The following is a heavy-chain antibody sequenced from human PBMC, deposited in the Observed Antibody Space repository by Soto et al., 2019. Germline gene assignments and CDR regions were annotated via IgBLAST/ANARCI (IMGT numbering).Heavy chain of an antibody. CDR2: INSDGSTT. D-gene: IGHD3-16*01. J-gene: IGHJ5*02. CDR3: TRDWSYASAS. V-gene: IGHV3-74*01. CDR1: GLDFSNTW. Sequence: EVQLVESXXGLVQPGGSLRLSCAASGLDFSNTWMHWVRQPPGKGLVWVSHINSDGSTTTFADSVKGRFTISRDNSKNTVYLQMNSLRAEDTAVYYCTRDWSYASASWGQGTLVTVSS.